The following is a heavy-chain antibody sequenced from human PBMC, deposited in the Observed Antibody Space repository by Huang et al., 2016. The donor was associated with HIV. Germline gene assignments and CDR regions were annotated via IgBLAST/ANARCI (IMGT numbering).Heavy chain of an antibody. J-gene: IGHJ4*02. Sequence: QLQLQESGPGLVKPSETLSLTCTVSGGSISTSGYYWGWIRQPPGKGLEWIGSIYYSGSTSYNPSLKSRVTMSVDTSKSQFSLKLSSVTAADTAVYYCARQDTSGWYADPYYFDYWGQGTLVTVSS. V-gene: IGHV4-39*01. CDR3: ARQDTSGWYADPYYFDY. CDR2: IYYSGST. CDR1: GGSISTSGYY. D-gene: IGHD6-19*01.